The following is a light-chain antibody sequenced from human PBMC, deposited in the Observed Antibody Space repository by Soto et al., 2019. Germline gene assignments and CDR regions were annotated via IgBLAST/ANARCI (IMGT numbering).Light chain of an antibody. J-gene: IGKJ2*01. CDR2: WAS. V-gene: IGKV4-1*01. CDR1: QNVLYNSNNKNY. CDR3: QQYYSTPRT. Sequence: DIVMTQSPDSLAVSLGERATINCKSSQNVLYNSNNKNYLAWYQQKPGQPPKLLIYWASTRESGVPDRFSGSGSGTDFTFTISSLQAEDVAVYYCQQYYSTPRTFGRGTKLEIK.